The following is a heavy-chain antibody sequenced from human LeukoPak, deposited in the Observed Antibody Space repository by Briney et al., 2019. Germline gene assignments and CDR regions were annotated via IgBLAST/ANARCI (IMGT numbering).Heavy chain of an antibody. J-gene: IGHJ4*02. CDR1: GFTFGDYA. CDR2: IRSKAYGRTT. Sequence: GGSLRLSCTASGFTFGDYAMSWVRQAPGKGLEWVAFIRSKAYGRTTEYAASVKGRFTISRDDSKSIAYLQLNSLKTEDRDVYYCTRDLCSSTSCYAPFVYWGGGTMATVSS. D-gene: IGHD2-2*01. V-gene: IGHV3-49*04. CDR3: TRDLCSSTSCYAPFVY.